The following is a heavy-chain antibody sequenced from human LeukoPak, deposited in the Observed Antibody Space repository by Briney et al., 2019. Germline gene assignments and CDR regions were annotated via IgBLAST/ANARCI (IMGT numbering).Heavy chain of an antibody. CDR1: GGSISSYY. CDR3: ARDLAAAGPDYNWFDP. V-gene: IGHV4-59*01. Sequence: SETLSLTCTVSGGSISSYYWSWLRQPPGKGLEWIGYMDYSGSSNYNPSLKSRVTISVDTSKNQFSLKLNSVTAADTAVYYCARDLAAAGPDYNWFDPWGQGTLVTVSS. J-gene: IGHJ5*02. D-gene: IGHD6-13*01. CDR2: MDYSGSS.